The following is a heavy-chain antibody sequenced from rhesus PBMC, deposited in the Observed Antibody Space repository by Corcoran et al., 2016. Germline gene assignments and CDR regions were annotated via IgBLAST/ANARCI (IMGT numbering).Heavy chain of an antibody. Sequence: EVQVVQSGAEVKKPGASVKISCKASGYTFTDYYLHWVRQAPGKGFEWMGRVDPEDGEAIHPQKFQDRVTITADTSTDTAYMELSSLRSEDTAVYYCATGRVFGAAGPDSYFDYWGQGVLVTVSS. V-gene: IGHV1-111*02. CDR3: ATGRVFGAAGPDSYFDY. D-gene: IGHD6-13*01. CDR1: GYTFTDYY. J-gene: IGHJ4*01. CDR2: VDPEDGEA.